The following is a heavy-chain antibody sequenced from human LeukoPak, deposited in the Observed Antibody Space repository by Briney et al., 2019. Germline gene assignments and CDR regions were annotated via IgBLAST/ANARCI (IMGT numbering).Heavy chain of an antibody. CDR1: GLTFSRYV. D-gene: IGHD4-17*01. CDR3: ARDSSDYGEDY. J-gene: IGHJ4*02. Sequence: GGSLRLSCASSGLTFSRYVMGWVRQAPGKGLEWVSTLSASGGSTFYAASVKGRFTISRDNAKNSLYLQMNSLRAEDTAVYYCARDSSDYGEDYWGQGTLVTVSS. CDR2: LSASGGST. V-gene: IGHV3-23*01.